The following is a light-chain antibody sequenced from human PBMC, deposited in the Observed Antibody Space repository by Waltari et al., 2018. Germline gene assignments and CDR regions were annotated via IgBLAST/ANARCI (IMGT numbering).Light chain of an antibody. CDR3: LLSYSGARWV. Sequence: QAVVTQEPSVTVSQGGTVTPTCGSSTGAVTSGHFPYWFQQKPGQAPRTLIYDTSNKHSWTPARFSGSLLGGKAALTLSGAQPEDEAEYYCLLSYSGARWVFGGGTKLTVL. V-gene: IGLV7-46*01. CDR1: TGAVTSGHF. J-gene: IGLJ3*02. CDR2: DTS.